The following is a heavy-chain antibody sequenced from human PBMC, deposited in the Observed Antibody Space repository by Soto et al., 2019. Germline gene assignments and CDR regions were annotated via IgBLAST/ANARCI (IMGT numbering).Heavy chain of an antibody. V-gene: IGHV3-23*01. J-gene: IGHJ5*01. CDR1: GFSFSSYA. Sequence: PGGSLRLSCTASGFSFSSYALNWVRQAPGKGLEWISGISGSGDDSYYAGSVKGRSTISRDNSKNTQYLQINSLRPDDTAVYYCARGGIPASGTVWNRFVLWGQGTLVTVSS. D-gene: IGHD6-13*01. CDR3: ARGGIPASGTVWNRFVL. CDR2: ISGSGDDS.